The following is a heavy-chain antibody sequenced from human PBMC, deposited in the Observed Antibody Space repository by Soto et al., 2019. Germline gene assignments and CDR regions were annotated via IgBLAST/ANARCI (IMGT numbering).Heavy chain of an antibody. CDR3: AICRRLLLWFGQSIDAFHI. J-gene: IGHJ3*02. V-gene: IGHV4-34*01. D-gene: IGHD3-10*01. CDR1: GGSFSAYY. Sequence: SETLSLTCAASGGSFSAYYWSWIRQPPGRGLEWIGEINHSGSTNYNPSLKSRVTISVDTSKNQFSLKLSSVTAADTAVYYCAICRRLLLWFGQSIDAFHIGGQGTMVT. CDR2: INHSGST.